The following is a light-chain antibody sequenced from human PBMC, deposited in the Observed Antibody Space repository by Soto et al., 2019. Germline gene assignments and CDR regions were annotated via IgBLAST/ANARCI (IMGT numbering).Light chain of an antibody. Sequence: QSVLSQPPSVSAAPGQKVTISCSGSSSNIGNKYVSWYQQLPGTAPKLLIYDNNERPSGIPDRFSGSKSGTSATLGITGLQTGDEADYYCRTWDSNLSAVVFGGGTKLTVL. J-gene: IGLJ2*01. CDR1: SSNIGNKY. V-gene: IGLV1-51*01. CDR3: RTWDSNLSAVV. CDR2: DNN.